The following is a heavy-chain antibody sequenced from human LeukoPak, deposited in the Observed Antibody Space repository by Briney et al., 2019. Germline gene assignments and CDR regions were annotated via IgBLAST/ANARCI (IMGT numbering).Heavy chain of an antibody. D-gene: IGHD3-16*01. V-gene: IGHV3-7*05. CDR2: INQDGSEK. Sequence: SGGSLRLSCAASGFTLSSYWMSWVRQAPGKGLEWVANINQDGSEKNYVDSVKGRFTISRDNAKNSLYLQMNSLRAEDTAVYYCARDRSRLLYWGQGTLVTVSS. J-gene: IGHJ4*02. CDR1: GFTLSSYW. CDR3: ARDRSRLLY.